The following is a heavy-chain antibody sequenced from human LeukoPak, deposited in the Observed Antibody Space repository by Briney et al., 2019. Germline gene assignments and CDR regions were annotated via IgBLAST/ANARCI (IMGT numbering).Heavy chain of an antibody. CDR1: GGSLSSYY. V-gene: IGHV4-4*07. CDR2: IYTSGST. CDR3: ASGPDRYAYYYYYYMDV. D-gene: IGHD1-1*01. Sequence: SQTLSLTCTLSGGSLSSYYWSWIRQPAGKGLEWIGRIYTSGSTNYNPSLKSRVTMSVDTSKNQFSLKLSSVTAADTAVYYCASGPDRYAYYYYYYMDVWGKGTTVTVSS. J-gene: IGHJ6*03.